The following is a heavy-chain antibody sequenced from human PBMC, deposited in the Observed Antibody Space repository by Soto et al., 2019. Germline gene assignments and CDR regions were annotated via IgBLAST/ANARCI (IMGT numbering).Heavy chain of an antibody. CDR2: INAGNGKT. CDR3: AGEGDYGDYYFDY. J-gene: IGHJ4*02. CDR1: GYTFTSYA. Sequence: GASVKVSCKASGYTFTSYAMHWVRQAPGQRLEWMGWINAGNGKTKYSQKFQGRVTITTDTSTSTAYMELSSLRSEDTAVYYCAGEGDYGDYYFDYWGQGTLVTVSS. V-gene: IGHV1-3*01. D-gene: IGHD4-17*01.